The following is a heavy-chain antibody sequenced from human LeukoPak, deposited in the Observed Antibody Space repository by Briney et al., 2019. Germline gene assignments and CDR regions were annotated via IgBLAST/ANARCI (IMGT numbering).Heavy chain of an antibody. V-gene: IGHV3-23*01. D-gene: IGHD2-21*02. CDR2: ISGSGGST. Sequence: PGGSLRLSCAASGFTFSSYAMSWVRQAPGKGLEWVSAISGSGGSTYYADSVKGRFTISRDNSKNTLYLQMNSLRDEDTAVYLCAKDHVVVTANFDSWGQGTLVTVSS. CDR1: GFTFSSYA. CDR3: AKDHVVVTANFDS. J-gene: IGHJ4*02.